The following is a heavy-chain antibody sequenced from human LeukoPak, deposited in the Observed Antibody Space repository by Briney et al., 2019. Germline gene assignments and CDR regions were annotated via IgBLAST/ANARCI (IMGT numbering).Heavy chain of an antibody. D-gene: IGHD3-9*01. V-gene: IGHV3-23*01. Sequence: TGGSLRLSCAASGFTFSSYAMSWVRQAPGKGLEWVSAISGSGGSTYYADSVKGRFTISRDNSKNTLYLQMNSLRAEDTAVYYCAKGSRLVIIEAFDYWGQGTLVTVSS. CDR2: ISGSGGST. CDR3: AKGSRLVIIEAFDY. J-gene: IGHJ4*02. CDR1: GFTFSSYA.